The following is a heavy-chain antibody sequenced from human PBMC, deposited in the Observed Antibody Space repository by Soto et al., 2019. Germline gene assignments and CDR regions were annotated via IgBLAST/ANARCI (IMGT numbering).Heavy chain of an antibody. Sequence: QVQLVQSGAEVKKPGSSVKVSCKASGGTFSNYAISWVRQAPGQGLEWMGGINPFFGTANYAQKFQGRVTITADESKSTGYMELSRLRSEDTAVYYCAQTLGSAVAGPGRFDLWGRGTLVTVSS. J-gene: IGHJ2*01. V-gene: IGHV1-69*12. CDR1: GGTFSNYA. CDR2: INPFFGTA. CDR3: AQTLGSAVAGPGRFDL. D-gene: IGHD6-19*01.